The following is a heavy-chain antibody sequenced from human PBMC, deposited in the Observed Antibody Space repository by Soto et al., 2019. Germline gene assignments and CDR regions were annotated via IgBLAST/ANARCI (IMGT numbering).Heavy chain of an antibody. D-gene: IGHD5-12*01. CDR1: GYTFSNYY. V-gene: IGHV1-46*01. CDR3: ARATRSGSPHFDH. Sequence: ASVKVSCKGAGYTFSNYYMHWVRQAPGQGLEWMGIINPSGDSTSYAQEFQGRVTMTRETSTSTLYMELSSLRSEDTAVYYCARATRSGSPHFDHWGQGTLVTVSS. J-gene: IGHJ4*02. CDR2: INPSGDST.